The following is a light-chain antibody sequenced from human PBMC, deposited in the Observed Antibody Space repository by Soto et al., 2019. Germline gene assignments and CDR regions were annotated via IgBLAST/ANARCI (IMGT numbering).Light chain of an antibody. CDR2: DAS. CDR1: QSVGSY. CDR3: QQRNNWS. J-gene: IGKJ2*01. V-gene: IGKV3-11*01. Sequence: EIVLTQSPATLSLSPGDGATLSCRASQSVGSYLAWYQQKSGQAPRLLIYDASNRATGIPARFSGSGSGTDFTLTISSLEPEDCGIYYCQQRNNWSFGQGTQLEIK.